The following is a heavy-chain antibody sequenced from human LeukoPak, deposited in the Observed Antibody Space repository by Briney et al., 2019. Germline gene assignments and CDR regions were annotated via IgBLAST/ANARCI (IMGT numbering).Heavy chain of an antibody. D-gene: IGHD2-2*02. V-gene: IGHV1-2*02. CDR2: INPNSGGT. CDR1: GYTFTGYY. J-gene: IGHJ5*02. Sequence: ASVKASCKASGYTFTGYYMHWVRQAPGQGLEWMGWINPNSGGTNYAQKFQGRVTMTRDTSISTAYMELSRLRSDDTAVYYCARYGVPAAIRAWFDPWGQGTLVTVSS. CDR3: ARYGVPAAIRAWFDP.